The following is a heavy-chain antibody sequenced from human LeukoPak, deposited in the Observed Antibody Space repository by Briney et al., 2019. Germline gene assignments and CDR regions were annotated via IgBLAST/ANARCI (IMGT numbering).Heavy chain of an antibody. CDR3: ASGPWSGYSLAVDY. V-gene: IGHV3-23*01. D-gene: IGHD3-3*01. J-gene: IGHJ4*02. CDR2: VSGGGNNI. Sequence: GGSLRLSCAASGFTFSSYDMSWVRQAPGKGLEWVSVVSGGGNNIYYADSVKGRFTISRDNSKNTLYLQMNSLRAEDTAVYYCASGPWSGYSLAVDYWGQGTLVTVSS. CDR1: GFTFSSYD.